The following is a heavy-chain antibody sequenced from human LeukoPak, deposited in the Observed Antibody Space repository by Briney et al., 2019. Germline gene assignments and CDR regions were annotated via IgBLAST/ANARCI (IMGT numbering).Heavy chain of an antibody. CDR2: INPNSGDT. CDR3: ARENSFGSGSYIFDS. Sequence: ASMKVSCKASTYTFTDNSIHWVRQAPGQGPQWMGWINPNSGDTHYARNFQDRVTMTRDTSVSTAYMELTSLRSDDTAMYYCARENSFGSGSYIFDSWGQGTLVTVSS. D-gene: IGHD3-10*01. J-gene: IGHJ4*02. V-gene: IGHV1-2*02. CDR1: TYTFTDNS.